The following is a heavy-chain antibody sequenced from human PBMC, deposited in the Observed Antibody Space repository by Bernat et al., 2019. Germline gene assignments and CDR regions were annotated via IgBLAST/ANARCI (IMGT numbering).Heavy chain of an antibody. J-gene: IGHJ4*02. V-gene: IGHV3-23*01. CDR2: ISGDTTTT. Sequence: EVQLLESGEGLIQPGGSLRLSCAASGFTFSNYAMSWVRQVPGKVLEWVSVISGDTTTTYYADSVKGRFTISRDNSKSTLYLQMNNLGAEDTALYYCTKDGVAGTKSEFWGQGTLVTVSS. D-gene: IGHD6-19*01. CDR1: GFTFSNYA. CDR3: TKDGVAGTKSEF.